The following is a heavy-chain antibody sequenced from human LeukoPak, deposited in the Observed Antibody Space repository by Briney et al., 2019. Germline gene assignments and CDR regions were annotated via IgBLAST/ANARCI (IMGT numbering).Heavy chain of an antibody. CDR2: INPNSGGT. CDR3: ARDQLRFANWFDP. Sequence: ASVKVSCKASGYTFTSYDINWVRQAPGQGLEWMGWINPNSGGTNYAQKFQGRVTMTRDTSISTAYMELSRLRSDDTAVYYCARDQLRFANWFDPWGQGTLVTVSS. V-gene: IGHV1-2*02. D-gene: IGHD3-3*01. CDR1: GYTFTSYD. J-gene: IGHJ5*02.